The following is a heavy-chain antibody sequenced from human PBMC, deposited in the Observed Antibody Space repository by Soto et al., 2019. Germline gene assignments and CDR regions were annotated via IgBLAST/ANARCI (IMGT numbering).Heavy chain of an antibody. J-gene: IGHJ4*02. Sequence: SVTLSLPCAVYGGYFSGLYWSCIRQPPGKGLEWIGETNHSGSTNYNPSLKSRVTISVDTSKNQFSLKLSSVTAADTAVYYCGRRNGSYLRIRGYYVDYWGQGTLVTVS. D-gene: IGHD1-26*01. CDR2: TNHSGST. V-gene: IGHV4-34*01. CDR1: GGYFSGLY. CDR3: GRRNGSYLRIRGYYVDY.